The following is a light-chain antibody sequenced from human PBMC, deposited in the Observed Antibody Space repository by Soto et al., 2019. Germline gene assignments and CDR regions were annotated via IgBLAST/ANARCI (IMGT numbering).Light chain of an antibody. J-gene: IGLJ1*01. CDR1: SSDIGPYNY. V-gene: IGLV2-14*01. CDR3: SSYKNTFTFYV. CDR2: EVS. Sequence: QSALTQPASVSGSPGQSITISCTGTSSDIGPYNYVYWYQHHPGKAPKLIISEVSNRASGVSDRFSGSKSGNTASLTISGLQAEDEADYYCSSYKNTFTFYVFGTGTKLTVL.